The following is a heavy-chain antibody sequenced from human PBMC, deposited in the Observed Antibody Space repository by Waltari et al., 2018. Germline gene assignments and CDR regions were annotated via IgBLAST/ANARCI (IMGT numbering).Heavy chain of an antibody. CDR1: GFTFSSYS. CDR3: ARSPGERWLQMFFDY. J-gene: IGHJ4*02. D-gene: IGHD5-12*01. Sequence: EVQLVESGGGLVKPGGSLRLSCAASGFTFSSYSMNWVRQAPGKGLEWVSSISSSSYIYYADSVKGRFTISRDNAKNSLYLQMNSLRPEDTAVYYCARSPGERWLQMFFDYWGQGTLVTVSS. V-gene: IGHV3-21*04. CDR2: ISSSSYI.